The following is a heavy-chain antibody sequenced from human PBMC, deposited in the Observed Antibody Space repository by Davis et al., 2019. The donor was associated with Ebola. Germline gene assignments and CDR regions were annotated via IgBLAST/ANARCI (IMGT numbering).Heavy chain of an antibody. J-gene: IGHJ6*02. CDR2: VISNSGGT. CDR3: ARGTNYGLDV. V-gene: IGHV1-2*05. CDR1: GYTFTGYN. Sequence: ASVKVSCKASGYTFTGYNLHWVRQAPAQGLEWMGRVISNSGGTNYAQKFQGRVTMTRDTSISTAYMELSRLTSDDTVVYYCARGTNYGLDVWGQGTTVTVSS.